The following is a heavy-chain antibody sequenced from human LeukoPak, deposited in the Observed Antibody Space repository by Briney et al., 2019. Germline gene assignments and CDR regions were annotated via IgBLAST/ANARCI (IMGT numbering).Heavy chain of an antibody. Sequence: GASVKVSCKASGYTFTSYDINWVRQATGQGLEWMGWMNPNSGNTGYAQKFQGRVTMTRNTSISTAYMELSSLRSEDTAVYYCARAPGWNDPFDYWGQGTLVTVSS. J-gene: IGHJ4*02. CDR1: GYTFTSYD. CDR2: MNPNSGNT. V-gene: IGHV1-8*01. D-gene: IGHD1-1*01. CDR3: ARAPGWNDPFDY.